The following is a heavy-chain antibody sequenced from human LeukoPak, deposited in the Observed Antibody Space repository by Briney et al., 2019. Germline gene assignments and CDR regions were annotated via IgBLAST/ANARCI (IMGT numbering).Heavy chain of an antibody. CDR3: ARGGWNKFDY. CDR1: GGSISSYY. V-gene: IGHV4-59*01. Sequence: SETLSLTCTVSGGSISSYYWSWIRQPPGKGLEWIGYIYYSGSTNYNPSLNSRVTISVGTSKNQFSLKLSSVTAADTAVYYCARGGWNKFDYWGQGTLVTVSS. CDR2: IYYSGST. D-gene: IGHD3-22*01. J-gene: IGHJ4*02.